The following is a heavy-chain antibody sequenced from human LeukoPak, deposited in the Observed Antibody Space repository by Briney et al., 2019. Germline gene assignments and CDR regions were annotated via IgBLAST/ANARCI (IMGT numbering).Heavy chain of an antibody. V-gene: IGHV1-2*02. CDR1: GYTFTGYY. J-gene: IGHJ5*02. CDR2: INPNSGGT. CDR3: ARDRYGCSSTSCSWFDP. Sequence: ASVKVSCKASGYTFTGYYMHWVRQAPGQGLEWMGWINPNSGGTNYAQKFRGRVTMTRDTSISTAYMELSRLRSDDTAVYYCARDRYGCSSTSCSWFDPWGQGTLVTVSS. D-gene: IGHD2-2*01.